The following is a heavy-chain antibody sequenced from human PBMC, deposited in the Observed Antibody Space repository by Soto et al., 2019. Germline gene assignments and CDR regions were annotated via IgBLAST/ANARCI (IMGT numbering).Heavy chain of an antibody. CDR1: CGSFIGYY. J-gene: IGHJ5*02. CDR3: ARAPAGYNWFDP. Sequence: SETLSLTCAFYCGSFIGYYWSWIRQPPGKGLEWIGEINHSGSTNYNPSLKSRVTISVDTSKNQFSLKLSSVTAADTAVYYCARAPAGYNWFDPWGQGTLVTVSS. CDR2: INHSGST. V-gene: IGHV4-34*01. D-gene: IGHD3-10*01.